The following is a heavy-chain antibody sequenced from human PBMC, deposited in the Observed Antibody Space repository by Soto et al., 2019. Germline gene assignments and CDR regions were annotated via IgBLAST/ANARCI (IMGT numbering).Heavy chain of an antibody. J-gene: IGHJ4*02. CDR3: ARGFSAGKGSPPDY. CDR2: LNGSGGST. D-gene: IGHD3-10*01. CDR1: GLTFINYA. Sequence: GGSLRLSCAASGLTFINYAITLGRHSPFKWLEWVSGLNGSGGSTSSADSVKGRFAISRDNSKNTLYLQMNSLRDGDTAVYYCARGFSAGKGSPPDYWGQGTLVTVSS. V-gene: IGHV3-23*01.